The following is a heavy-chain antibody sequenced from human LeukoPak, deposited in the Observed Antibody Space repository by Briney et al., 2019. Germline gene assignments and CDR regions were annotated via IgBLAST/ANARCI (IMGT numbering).Heavy chain of an antibody. J-gene: IGHJ3*02. CDR2: INPSGGST. V-gene: IGHV1-46*01. CDR3: ARASITIFGVVRAFDI. CDR1: GYTFTSYG. Sequence: ASVKVSCKASGYTFTSYGISWVRQAPGQGLEWMGIINPSGGSTSYAQKFQGRVTMTRDTSTSTVYMELSSLRSEDTAVYYCARASITIFGVVRAFDIWGQGTMVTVSS. D-gene: IGHD3-3*01.